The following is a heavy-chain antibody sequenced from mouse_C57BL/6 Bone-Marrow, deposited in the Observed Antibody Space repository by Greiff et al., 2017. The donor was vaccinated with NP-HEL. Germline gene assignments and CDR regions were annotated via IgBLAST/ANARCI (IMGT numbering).Heavy chain of an antibody. CDR2: IWGVGST. CDR3: ASGANWGPWFAY. J-gene: IGHJ3*01. Sequence: VQGVESGPGLVAPSQSLSITCTVSGFSLTSYGVDWVRQSPGKGLEWLGVIWGVGSTNYNSALKSRLSISKDNSKSQVFLKMNSLQTDDTAMYYCASGANWGPWFAYWGQGILVTVYA. V-gene: IGHV2-6*01. CDR1: GFSLTSYG. D-gene: IGHD4-1*01.